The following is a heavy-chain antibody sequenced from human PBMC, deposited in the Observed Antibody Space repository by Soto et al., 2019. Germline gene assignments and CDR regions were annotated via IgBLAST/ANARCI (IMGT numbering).Heavy chain of an antibody. V-gene: IGHV3-7*01. CDR2: IKQDGSEK. Sequence: EVQLVESGGNLVQPGGSLRLSCVASGFTFSSYWMSWVRQAPGKGLEWVANIKQDGSEKYYVDSVKGRFTISRDNAKNSLYLQMNSLRAEDTAVYYCASWNGRDYWGQGTLVTVSS. D-gene: IGHD1-1*01. J-gene: IGHJ4*02. CDR3: ASWNGRDY. CDR1: GFTFSSYW.